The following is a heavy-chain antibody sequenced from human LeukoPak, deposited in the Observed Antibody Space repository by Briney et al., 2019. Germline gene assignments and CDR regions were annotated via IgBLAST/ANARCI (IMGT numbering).Heavy chain of an antibody. CDR3: ARDLGGYDLHFFDY. Sequence: AASVKVSCKASGYTFTGYYMHWVRQAPGQGLVWMGWINPNSGGTNYAQKFQGRVTMTRDTSISTAYMELSRLRSDDTAVYYCARDLGGYDLHFFDYWGQGTLVTVSS. D-gene: IGHD5-12*01. V-gene: IGHV1-2*02. J-gene: IGHJ4*02. CDR2: INPNSGGT. CDR1: GYTFTGYY.